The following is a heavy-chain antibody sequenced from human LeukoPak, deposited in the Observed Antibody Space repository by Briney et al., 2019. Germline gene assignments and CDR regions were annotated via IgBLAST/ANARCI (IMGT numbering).Heavy chain of an antibody. CDR2: ISSSSSYI. Sequence: GGSLRLSCAASGFTFSSYSMNWVRQAPGKGLEWVSSISSSSSYIYYADSVKGRFTIPRDNAKNSLYLQMNSLRAEDTAVYYCARSASLERQDYWGQGTLVTVSS. J-gene: IGHJ4*02. CDR3: ARSASLERQDY. V-gene: IGHV3-21*01. D-gene: IGHD1-1*01. CDR1: GFTFSSYS.